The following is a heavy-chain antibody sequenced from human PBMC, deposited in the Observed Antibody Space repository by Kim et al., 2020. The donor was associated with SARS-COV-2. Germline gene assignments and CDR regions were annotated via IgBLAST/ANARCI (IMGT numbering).Heavy chain of an antibody. D-gene: IGHD6-13*01. V-gene: IGHV3-21*01. CDR2: ISSSSSYI. CDR1: GFTFSSYS. J-gene: IGHJ5*02. Sequence: GGSLRLSCAASGFTFSSYSMNWVRQAPGKGLEWVSSISSSSSYIYYADSVKGRFTISRDNAKNSLYLQMNSLRAEDTAVYYCARDQAQQLSLFDPWGQGTLVTVSS. CDR3: ARDQAQQLSLFDP.